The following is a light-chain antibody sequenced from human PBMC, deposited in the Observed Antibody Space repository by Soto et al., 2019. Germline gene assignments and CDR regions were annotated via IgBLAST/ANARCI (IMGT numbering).Light chain of an antibody. CDR1: QSVSSY. CDR3: QHRSNWPRRA. CDR2: DAS. V-gene: IGKV3-11*01. J-gene: IGKJ1*01. Sequence: EIVLTQFPATLSLSPGERATLSCRASQSVSSYLTWSEQRPGQAPRLLIYDASNRATGIPARFSGSGSGTDFTLTLSTLEPEDSAVYDCQHRSNWPRRAFGHGTKVEIK.